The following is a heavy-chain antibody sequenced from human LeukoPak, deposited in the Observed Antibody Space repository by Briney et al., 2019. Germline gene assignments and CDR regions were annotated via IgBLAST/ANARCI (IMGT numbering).Heavy chain of an antibody. V-gene: IGHV3-9*01. CDR3: AKDARYDSSGYLNY. D-gene: IGHD3-22*01. Sequence: GRSLRLSCAASGCTFGDYAMHGVRQAPGKGLEWVSGISWNSGSIGYADSVKGRFTISRDDAKNSLYLQMNSLRAEDTALYYCAKDARYDSSGYLNYWGQGTLVTVSS. J-gene: IGHJ4*02. CDR1: GCTFGDYA. CDR2: ISWNSGSI.